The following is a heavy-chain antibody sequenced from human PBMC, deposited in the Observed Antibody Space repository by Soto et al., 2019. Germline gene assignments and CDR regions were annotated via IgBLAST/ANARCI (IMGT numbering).Heavy chain of an antibody. D-gene: IGHD6-19*01. Sequence: SGGSLRLSCAASGFTFSDHYMDWVRQAPGKGLEWVGRTRNKANSYTTEYAASVKGRFTISRDDSKNSLYLQMNNLKTEDTAVYYCAVYRASSAYWGQGTLVTVSS. CDR3: AVYRASSAY. CDR1: GFTFSDHY. V-gene: IGHV3-72*01. CDR2: TRNKANSYTT. J-gene: IGHJ4*02.